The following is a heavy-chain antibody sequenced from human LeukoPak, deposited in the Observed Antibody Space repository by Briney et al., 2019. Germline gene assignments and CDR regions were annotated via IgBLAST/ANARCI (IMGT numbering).Heavy chain of an antibody. CDR3: ARAYYGSGKGFDY. V-gene: IGHV3-48*01. J-gene: IGHJ4*02. CDR2: ISSSSSTI. CDR1: GFTFSSYS. Sequence: GGSLRLSCAASGFTFSSYSMNWVRQAPGKGLEWVSYISSSSSTIYYADSVKGRFTISRDNSKNTLYLQMNSLRAEDTAVYYCARAYYGSGKGFDYWGQGTLVTVSS. D-gene: IGHD3-10*01.